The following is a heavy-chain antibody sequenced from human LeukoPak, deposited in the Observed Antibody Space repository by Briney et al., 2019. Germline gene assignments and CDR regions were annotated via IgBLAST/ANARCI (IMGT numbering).Heavy chain of an antibody. Sequence: ASVKVSCKASGYTFSGYVIHWVRQAPGQGLEWMGWINPNSGGTNYAQKFEGRVTMTRDTSISTAYMELSRLRSDDTAMYYCARDDYYDSNGYLFDYWGQGTLVTVSS. CDR1: GYTFSGYV. CDR2: INPNSGGT. D-gene: IGHD3-22*01. CDR3: ARDDYYDSNGYLFDY. V-gene: IGHV1-2*02. J-gene: IGHJ4*02.